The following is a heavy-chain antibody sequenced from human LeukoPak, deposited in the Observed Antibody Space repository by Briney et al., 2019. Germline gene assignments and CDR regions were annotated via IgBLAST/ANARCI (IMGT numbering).Heavy chain of an antibody. CDR3: AREVNCSGGSCSLRGYYFDY. CDR1: GGSISSSNW. CDR2: IYHSGST. Sequence: SGTLSLTCAVSGGSISSSNWWSWVRQPPGKGLEWFGEIYHSGSTNYNPSLKSRVTISVDKSKNQFSLKLSSVTAADTAVYYCAREVNCSGGSCSLRGYYFDYWGQGTLVTVSS. J-gene: IGHJ4*02. D-gene: IGHD2-15*01. V-gene: IGHV4-4*02.